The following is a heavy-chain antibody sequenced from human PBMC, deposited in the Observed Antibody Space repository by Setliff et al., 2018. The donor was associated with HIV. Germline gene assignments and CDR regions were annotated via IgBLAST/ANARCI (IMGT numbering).Heavy chain of an antibody. D-gene: IGHD5-18*01. CDR2: IYYSGST. CDR3: ARPRYTYGTPPAFDI. Sequence: SETLSLTCTVSGGSIYGSDYYWGWIRQPPGKGLESIGSIYYSGSTYYKPSLKSRVTISVDTSKNQFSLKLSSVTAADTAVYYCARPRYTYGTPPAFDIWGRGTVVTVSS. CDR1: GGSIYGSDYY. V-gene: IGHV4-39*01. J-gene: IGHJ3*02.